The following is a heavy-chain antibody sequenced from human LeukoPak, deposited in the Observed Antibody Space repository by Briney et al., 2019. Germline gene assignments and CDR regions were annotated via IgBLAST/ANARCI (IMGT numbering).Heavy chain of an antibody. CDR2: INHSGST. CDR1: GGSFSGYY. Sequence: PSETLSLTCAVYGGSFSGYYWSWIRQPPGKGLEWIGEINHSGSTNYNPSPKSRVTMSVDTSKNQFSLKLSSVTAADTAVYYCARDTYYYDSSGYWADYWGQGTLVTVSS. CDR3: ARDTYYYDSSGYWADY. J-gene: IGHJ4*02. V-gene: IGHV4-34*01. D-gene: IGHD3-22*01.